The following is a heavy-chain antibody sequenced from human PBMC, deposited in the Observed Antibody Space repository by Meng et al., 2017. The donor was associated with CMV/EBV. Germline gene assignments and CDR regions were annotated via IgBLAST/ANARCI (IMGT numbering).Heavy chain of an antibody. CDR1: GFTFSSYG. Sequence: GESLKISCAASGFTFSSYGMHWVRQAPGKGLEWVACIRYDGSNKYYADSVKGRFTISRDNSKNTLYLQMNSLRAEDTAVYYCAKDDSQLLYRDPYYYYGMDVWGQGTTVTVSS. CDR3: AKDDSQLLYRDPYYYYGMDV. CDR2: IRYDGSNK. V-gene: IGHV3-30*02. D-gene: IGHD2-2*02. J-gene: IGHJ6*02.